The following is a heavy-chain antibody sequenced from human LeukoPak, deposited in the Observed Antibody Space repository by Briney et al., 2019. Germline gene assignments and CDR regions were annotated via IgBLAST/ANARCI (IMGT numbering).Heavy chain of an antibody. CDR2: IYYSGST. J-gene: IGHJ3*02. CDR3: ARLWGGAVAGSEFDAFDI. CDR1: GGSISSYY. D-gene: IGHD6-19*01. Sequence: PSETLSLTCTVSGGSISSYYWSWIRQPPGKGLGWIGYIYYSGSTNYNPSLKSRVTISVDTSKNQFSLKLSSVTAADTAVYYCARLWGGAVAGSEFDAFDIWGQGTMVTVSS. V-gene: IGHV4-59*08.